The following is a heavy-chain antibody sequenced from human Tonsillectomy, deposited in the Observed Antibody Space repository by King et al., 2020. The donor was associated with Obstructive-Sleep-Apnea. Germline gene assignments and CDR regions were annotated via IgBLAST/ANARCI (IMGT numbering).Heavy chain of an antibody. J-gene: IGHJ4*02. Sequence: QLVQSGAEVKKPGASVKVSCKASGYTFTSYAMHWVRQAPGQRLEWMGWVNAGNGNTKFSQKFQGRVTITRDTSASTAYMELSSLRSEDTAVYYCARGEYSTPGDPFDYWGQGTRVTVSS. CDR2: VNAGNGNT. CDR1: GYTFTSYA. D-gene: IGHD2/OR15-2a*01. CDR3: ARGEYSTPGDPFDY. V-gene: IGHV1-3*01.